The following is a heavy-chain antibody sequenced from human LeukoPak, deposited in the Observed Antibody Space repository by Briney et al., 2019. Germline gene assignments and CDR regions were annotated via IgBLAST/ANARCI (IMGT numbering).Heavy chain of an antibody. V-gene: IGHV5-51*01. CDR3: ARRYCSGGSCYGGWFDP. J-gene: IGHJ5*02. CDR2: IYPGDSDT. D-gene: IGHD2-15*01. Sequence: GESLKISCKGSGYSFTSDWIGWVRQMPGKGLEWMGIIYPGDSDTRYSPSFQGQVTISADKSISTAYLQWSSLKASDTAMYYCARRYCSGGSCYGGWFDPWGQGTLVTVSS. CDR1: GYSFTSDW.